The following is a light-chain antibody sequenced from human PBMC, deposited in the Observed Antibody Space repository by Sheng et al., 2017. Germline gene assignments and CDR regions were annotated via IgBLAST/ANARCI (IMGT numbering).Light chain of an antibody. Sequence: IVLTQSPGTLSFSPGERATLSCRASQSVSRSLAWYQQKPGQAPRLLIYDASNRATGIPARFSGSGSGTDFTLTISRLEPEDFAVYYCQQYGSSPGTFGQGTKVEIK. V-gene: IGKV3-20*01. CDR2: DAS. CDR1: QSVSRS. CDR3: QQYGSSPGT. J-gene: IGKJ1*01.